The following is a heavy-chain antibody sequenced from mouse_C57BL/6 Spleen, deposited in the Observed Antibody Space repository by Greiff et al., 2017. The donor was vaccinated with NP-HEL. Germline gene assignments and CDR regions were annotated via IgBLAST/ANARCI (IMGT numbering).Heavy chain of an antibody. J-gene: IGHJ2*01. V-gene: IGHV1-52*01. Sequence: QVQLKQSGAELVRPGSSVKLSCKASGYTFTSYWMHWVKQRPIQGLEWIGNIDPSDSETHYNQKFKDKATLTVDKSSSTAYMQLSSLTSEDSAVYYCARRAITTVVFDYWGQGTTLTVSS. D-gene: IGHD1-1*01. CDR3: ARRAITTVVFDY. CDR2: IDPSDSET. CDR1: GYTFTSYW.